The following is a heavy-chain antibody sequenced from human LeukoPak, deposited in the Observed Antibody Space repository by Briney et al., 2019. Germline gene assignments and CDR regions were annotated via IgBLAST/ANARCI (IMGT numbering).Heavy chain of an antibody. V-gene: IGHV1-18*01. CDR1: GYSFTSSG. J-gene: IGHJ4*02. D-gene: IGHD1-1*01. CDR2: INTYNGFS. Sequence: ASVKVSCKTSGYSFTSSGITWVRQAPGQGREWMGWINTYNGFSKYARKLQGRVTMTADTSKSTAYMELSSLSSDDTAVYYCAKNTTGGYSDYWGQGTLVTVSS. CDR3: AKNTTGGYSDY.